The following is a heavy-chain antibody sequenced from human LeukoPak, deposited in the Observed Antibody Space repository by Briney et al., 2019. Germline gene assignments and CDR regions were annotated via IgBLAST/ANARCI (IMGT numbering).Heavy chain of an antibody. V-gene: IGHV3-33*01. D-gene: IGHD2-8*02. CDR3: VRTPVTGGAGTFYFDY. CDR1: GFTFRRYV. Sequence: GGSLRLSCAASGFTFRRYVMHWVRQAPDKGLEWVAVIWYDGSNIKYGDSVKGRFTISRDNFENTLYLQMNNLRAEDTAVYYCVRTPVTGGAGTFYFDYWGQGALVTVSS. CDR2: IWYDGSNI. J-gene: IGHJ4*02.